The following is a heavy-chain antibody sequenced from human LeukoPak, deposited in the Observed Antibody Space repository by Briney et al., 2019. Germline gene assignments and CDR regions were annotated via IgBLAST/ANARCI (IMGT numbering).Heavy chain of an antibody. J-gene: IGHJ4*02. V-gene: IGHV4-61*01. CDR1: GYSISSSYY. Sequence: SETLSLTCTVSGYSISSSYYWSWIRQPPGKGLEWIGYIYYSGSTNYNPSLKSRVTISVDTSKNQFSLKLSSVTAADTAVYYCARVYFDWCFDYWGQGTLVTVSS. D-gene: IGHD3-9*01. CDR3: ARVYFDWCFDY. CDR2: IYYSGST.